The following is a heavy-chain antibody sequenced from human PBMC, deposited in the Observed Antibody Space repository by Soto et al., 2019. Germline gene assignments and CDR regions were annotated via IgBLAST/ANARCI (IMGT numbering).Heavy chain of an antibody. CDR3: ARGVFNDYDTSGYHFDAFDL. CDR2: IYYRGST. V-gene: IGHV4-61*01. J-gene: IGHJ3*01. Sequence: TLSLTCTVSGVSVSSSSNYWSWIRQSPGKGLESIGYIYYRGSTKYNPSLKSRVSMSIDTSKNQCSLKLSSVTAADTAVYYCARGVFNDYDTSGYHFDAFDLWGQGTLVTVSS. D-gene: IGHD3-22*01. CDR1: GVSVSSSSNY.